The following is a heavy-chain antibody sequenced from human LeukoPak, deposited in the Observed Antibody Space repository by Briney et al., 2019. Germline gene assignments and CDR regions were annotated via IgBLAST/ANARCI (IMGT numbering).Heavy chain of an antibody. CDR2: IWNDGSNK. CDR3: AKDRVLLTARKFDY. J-gene: IGHJ4*02. Sequence: GGSLRLSCAASGFTFSSYGMHWVRQAPGKGLEWVAVIWNDGSNKYYADSVKGRFTISRDNSKNTLYLQMNSLRAEDKAVYYCAKDRVLLTARKFDYWGQGTLVTVSS. V-gene: IGHV3-33*06. D-gene: IGHD2-8*01. CDR1: GFTFSSYG.